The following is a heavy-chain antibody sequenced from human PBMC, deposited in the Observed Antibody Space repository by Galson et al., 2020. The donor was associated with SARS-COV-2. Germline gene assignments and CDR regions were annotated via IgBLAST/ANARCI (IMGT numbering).Heavy chain of an antibody. D-gene: IGHD1-26*01. V-gene: IGHV3-33*01. CDR3: ARELKEAATDY. CDR2: IWYDGVNK. Sequence: GGSLRLSCEASGFTFSHYAMHWVRQAPGKGLEWVAVIWYDGVNKYYADSVKGRFAISKDNSKNTVYLQMNSLRVEDTALYYCARELKEAATDYWVQGTLVAVSS. CDR1: GFTFSHYA. J-gene: IGHJ4*02.